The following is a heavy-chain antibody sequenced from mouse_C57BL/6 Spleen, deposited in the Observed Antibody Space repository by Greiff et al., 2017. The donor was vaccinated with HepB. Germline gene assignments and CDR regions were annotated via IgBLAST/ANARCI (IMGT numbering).Heavy chain of an antibody. Sequence: EVKLMDSGGGLVKPGGSLKLSCAASGFTFSSYAMSWVRQTPEKRLEWVATISDGGSYTYYPDNVKGRFTISRDNTKNNLYLHMSHLKSEDTAMYYCASDRDGYSWFAYWGQGTLVTVSA. D-gene: IGHD2-3*01. CDR3: ASDRDGYSWFAY. J-gene: IGHJ3*01. CDR1: GFTFSSYA. CDR2: ISDGGSYT. V-gene: IGHV5-4*03.